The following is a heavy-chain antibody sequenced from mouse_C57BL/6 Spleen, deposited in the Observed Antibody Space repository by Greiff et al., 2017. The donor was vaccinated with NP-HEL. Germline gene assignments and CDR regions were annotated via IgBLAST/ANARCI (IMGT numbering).Heavy chain of an antibody. V-gene: IGHV1-54*01. D-gene: IGHD4-1*01. CDR3: ARSELDDIDY. Sequence: QVQLKQSGAELVRPGTSVTVSCKASGYAFTNYLIEWVKQRPGQGLEWIGVINPGSGGTNYNEKFKGKATLTAAKSSSTAYRQLSSLTSEDSAGYICARSELDDIDYWGQGTTLTVSS. CDR1: GYAFTNYL. J-gene: IGHJ2*01. CDR2: INPGSGGT.